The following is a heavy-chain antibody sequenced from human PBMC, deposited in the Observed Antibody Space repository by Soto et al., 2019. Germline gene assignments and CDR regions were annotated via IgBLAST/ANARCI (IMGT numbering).Heavy chain of an antibody. CDR3: ARDLLWSAQKPIDF. J-gene: IGHJ4*02. CDR1: GYTFSGYN. D-gene: IGHD2-21*01. Sequence: QVRLQQSGAEVKKPGVSVKVSYKASGYTFSGYNTRWVSQAPGQGLEWMGWINPNSGATNFARRFQGRVSMTRDTSIGTAYMELTNLTSDDTAVYFCARDLLWSAQKPIDFWGQGTLVTVSS. CDR2: INPNSGAT. V-gene: IGHV1-2*02.